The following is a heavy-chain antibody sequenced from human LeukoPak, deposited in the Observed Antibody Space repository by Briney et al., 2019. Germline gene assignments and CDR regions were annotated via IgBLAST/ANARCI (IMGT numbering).Heavy chain of an antibody. CDR3: ASLGWELRDYVY. Sequence: GGSLRLSCAASGFSFSSYSMNWVRQAPGKGLEWVSSISSSTTYIYYADSVKGRFTISRDNAKNTLYLQMNSLRAEDTAVYYCASLGWELRDYVYWGQGTLVTVSS. D-gene: IGHD1-26*01. CDR2: ISSSTTYI. J-gene: IGHJ4*02. CDR1: GFSFSSYS. V-gene: IGHV3-21*01.